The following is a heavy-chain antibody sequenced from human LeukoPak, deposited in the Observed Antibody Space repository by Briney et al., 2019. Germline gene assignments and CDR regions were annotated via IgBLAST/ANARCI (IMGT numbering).Heavy chain of an antibody. J-gene: IGHJ4*02. CDR1: GYTFTSYG. CDR3: ARMEEAAAAYGDSGSYLGY. D-gene: IGHD6-13*01. V-gene: IGHV1-18*01. CDR2: ISAYNGNT. Sequence: ASVKVSCKASGYTFTSYGISWVRQPPGQGLEWMGWISAYNGNTNYAQKLQGRVTMTTDTSTSTAYMELRSLRSDDTAVYYCARMEEAAAAYGDSGSYLGYWGQGTLVTVSS.